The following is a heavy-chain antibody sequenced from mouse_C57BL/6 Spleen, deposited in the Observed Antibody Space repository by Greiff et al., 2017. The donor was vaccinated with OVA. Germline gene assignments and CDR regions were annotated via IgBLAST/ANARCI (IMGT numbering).Heavy chain of an antibody. CDR3: ARQGYAIDY. J-gene: IGHJ4*01. Sequence: EVMLVESGGDLVKPGGSLKLSCAASGFTFSSYGMSWVRQTPDTRLEWVATISSGGSYTSYPDSVKGRFTISRDKAKNTLYLLMSSLKSEDTAMDYCARQGYAIDYWGQGTSVTVSS. CDR1: GFTFSSYG. CDR2: ISSGGSYT. V-gene: IGHV5-6*01.